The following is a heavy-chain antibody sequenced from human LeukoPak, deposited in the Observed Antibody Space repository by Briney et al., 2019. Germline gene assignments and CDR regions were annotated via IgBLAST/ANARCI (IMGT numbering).Heavy chain of an antibody. D-gene: IGHD6-19*01. CDR1: GFTLSSYS. J-gene: IGHJ4*02. CDR3: ARINSGYGTGWYGGDAY. V-gene: IGHV3-23*01. Sequence: GGSLRLSCAASGFTLSSYSMSWVRQAPWKGLEWVSSIRGSGTGTHYADSVKGRFTISRDNSKNTLYLQMNSLKVEDTAVYYCARINSGYGTGWYGGDAYWGQGTLVTVSS. CDR2: IRGSGTGT.